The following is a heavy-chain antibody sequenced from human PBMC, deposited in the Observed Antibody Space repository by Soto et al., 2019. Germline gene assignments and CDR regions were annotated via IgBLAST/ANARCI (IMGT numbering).Heavy chain of an antibody. D-gene: IGHD6-13*01. CDR2: INPNSGGT. J-gene: IGHJ3*02. V-gene: IGHV1-2*04. CDR1: GYTFTGYY. Sequence: QVQLVQSGAEVKKPGASVKVSCKASGYTFTGYYMHWVRQAPGQGLEWMGWINPNSGGTNYAQKFQGWVTMTRDTSISTAYSELSRLRSDDTAVYYCARASMGIAAAGPDAFDIWGQGTMVTVSS. CDR3: ARASMGIAAAGPDAFDI.